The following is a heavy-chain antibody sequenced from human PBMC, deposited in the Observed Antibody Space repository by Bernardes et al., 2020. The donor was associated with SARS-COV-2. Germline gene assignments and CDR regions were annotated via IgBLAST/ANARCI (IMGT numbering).Heavy chain of an antibody. D-gene: IGHD3-22*01. CDR3: ARSSGFSHFDY. J-gene: IGHJ4*02. V-gene: IGHV1-2*02. CDR1: GYTLTGYY. CDR2: INPKNGGT. Sequence: ASVKVSCKASGYTLTGYYMHWVRQAPGQGLEWLGWINPKNGGTNYAQQFQGRVTMTKDTSINTAYMELSRLSSDDTAVYYCARSSGFSHFDYWGQGTLVTVSS.